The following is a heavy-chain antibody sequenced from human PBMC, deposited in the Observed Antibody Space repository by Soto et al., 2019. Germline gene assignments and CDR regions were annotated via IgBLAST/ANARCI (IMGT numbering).Heavy chain of an antibody. V-gene: IGHV1-46*01. D-gene: IGHD3-10*01. J-gene: IGHJ4*02. CDR2: TNPSGGST. CDR3: ARTHTAYYYGSGGSIDY. CDR1: VYTFTSYY. Sequence: GXSVKVSCKASVYTFTSYYMHWVRQAPGQGLEWMGITNPSGGSTSYAQKFQGRVTMTRDTSTSTVYMELSSLRSEDTAVYYCARTHTAYYYGSGGSIDYWGQGTLVTVSS.